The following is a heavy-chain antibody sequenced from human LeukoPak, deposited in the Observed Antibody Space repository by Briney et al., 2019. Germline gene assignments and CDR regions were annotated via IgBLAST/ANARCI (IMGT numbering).Heavy chain of an antibody. J-gene: IGHJ4*02. CDR2: ISWNSGSI. D-gene: IGHD5-24*01. V-gene: IGHV3-9*01. CDR1: GFTFDDYA. Sequence: PGGSLRLSCAASGFTFDDYAMHWVRQAPGKGLEWVSGISWNSGSIGYADSVKGRFTISRDNAKNSLYLQMNSLRAEDTALYYCAKDLMGTREDNYFDYWGQGTLVTVSS. CDR3: AKDLMGTREDNYFDY.